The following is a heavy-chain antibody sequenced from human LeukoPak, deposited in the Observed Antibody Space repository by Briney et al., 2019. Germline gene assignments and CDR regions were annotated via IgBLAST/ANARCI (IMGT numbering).Heavy chain of an antibody. V-gene: IGHV3-23*01. CDR3: AMENYDSSGSNIPQGYFDY. CDR2: ISGSGGST. CDR1: GFTFSSYA. Sequence: GGSLRLSCAASGFTFSSYAMSWVRQAPGKGLEWVSAISGSGGSTYYVDSVKGRFTISRDNSKNTLYLQMNSLRAEDTAVYYCAMENYDSSGSNIPQGYFDYWGQGTLVTVSS. D-gene: IGHD3-22*01. J-gene: IGHJ4*02.